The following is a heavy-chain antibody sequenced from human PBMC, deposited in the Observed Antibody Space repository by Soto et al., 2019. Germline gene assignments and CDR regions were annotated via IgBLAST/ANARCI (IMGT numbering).Heavy chain of an antibody. CDR1: GFSVSTTGMG. CDR3: AHKLDTLDWLDP. J-gene: IGHJ5*02. D-gene: IGHD5-18*01. Sequence: PTLVNPTETLTLPCTFSGFSVSTTGMGVGWIRQPPGKALEWLALIFWNDDKRYIPSLKSRLTLTKDTSKDQVVLTMTNVDPVDTATEEGAHKLDTLDWLDPWGQGSWVTVCS. CDR2: IFWNDDK. V-gene: IGHV2-5*01.